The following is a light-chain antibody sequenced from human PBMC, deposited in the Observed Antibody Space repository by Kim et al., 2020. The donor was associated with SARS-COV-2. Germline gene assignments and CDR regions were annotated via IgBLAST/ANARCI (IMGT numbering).Light chain of an antibody. Sequence: ASVGDRVTITCRASQSISSYLNWYQQKPGKAPNLLIYAASSLQSGVPSRFSGSGSGTDFTLTISSLQPEDFAAYYCQQSYSTPWTFGQGTKVDIK. CDR3: QQSYSTPWT. V-gene: IGKV1-39*01. CDR1: QSISSY. J-gene: IGKJ1*01. CDR2: AAS.